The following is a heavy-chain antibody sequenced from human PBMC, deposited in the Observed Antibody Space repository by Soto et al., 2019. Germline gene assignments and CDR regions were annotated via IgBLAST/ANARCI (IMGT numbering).Heavy chain of an antibody. CDR2: ISSSSSYI. CDR1: GFTFSSYS. CDR3: ARDKVPIAAASYFDY. V-gene: IGHV3-21*01. D-gene: IGHD6-13*01. Sequence: GGSLRLSCAASGFTFSSYSMNWVRQAPGKGLEWVSSISSSSSYIYYADSVKGRFTISRDNAKNSLYLQMNSLRAEDTAVYYCARDKVPIAAASYFDYWGQGTLVTVSS. J-gene: IGHJ4*02.